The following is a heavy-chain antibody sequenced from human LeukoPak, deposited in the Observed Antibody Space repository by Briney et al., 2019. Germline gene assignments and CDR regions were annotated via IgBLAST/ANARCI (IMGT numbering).Heavy chain of an antibody. Sequence: SETLSLTCTVSAGPISSYYWSWIRQPAGKGLEWLGRIYTSGSTKYNPPLKSRVTMSVETSKNQFSLKMTSVTAADTAVYFCARSGRGYTYGTYYYYMDVWGKGTTVTVSS. CDR2: IYTSGST. J-gene: IGHJ6*03. V-gene: IGHV4-4*07. CDR3: ARSGRGYTYGTYYYYMDV. D-gene: IGHD5-18*01. CDR1: AGPISSYY.